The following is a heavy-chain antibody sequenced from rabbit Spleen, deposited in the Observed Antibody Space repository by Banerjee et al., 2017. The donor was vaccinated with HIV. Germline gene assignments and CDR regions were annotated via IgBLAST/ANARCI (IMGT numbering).Heavy chain of an antibody. CDR3: ARDGGHWNYVGGIDL. CDR2: IYAESSDYT. V-gene: IGHV1S40*01. Sequence: QSLEESGGDLVKPGASLTLTCTASGFSFSSSYYMCWVRQAPGKGLEWIACIYAESSDYTYYASWAKGRFTISKTSSTTVTLQMTSLTAADTATYFCARDGGHWNYVGGIDLWGPGTLVTVS. J-gene: IGHJ6*01. CDR1: GFSFSSSYY. D-gene: IGHD1-1*01.